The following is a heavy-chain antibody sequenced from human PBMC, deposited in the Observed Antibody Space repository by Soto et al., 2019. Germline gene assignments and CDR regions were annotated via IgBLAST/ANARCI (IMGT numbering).Heavy chain of an antibody. CDR3: ATKDILVVPPARGSMDV. V-gene: IGHV3-23*01. D-gene: IGHD2-2*01. CDR2: ISDSGGST. CDR1: GFTFSSYA. Sequence: GGSLRLSCAASGFTFSSYAMSWVRQAPGKGLEWVSAISDSGGSTYYADSVKGRFTISRDNSKNTLYLQMNSLRAEDTAIYYCATKDILVVPPARGSMDVWGQGTTVTVSS. J-gene: IGHJ6*02.